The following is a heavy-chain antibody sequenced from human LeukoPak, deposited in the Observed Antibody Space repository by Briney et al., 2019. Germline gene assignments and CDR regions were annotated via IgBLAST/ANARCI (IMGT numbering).Heavy chain of an antibody. CDR2: IYYSGST. D-gene: IGHD3-3*01. CDR1: GGSISSDSYY. CDR3: ARATNDFWSGYYTHFDY. V-gene: IGHV4-61*01. Sequence: SETLSLTCTVSGGSISSDSYYWAWIRQPPGKGLEWIGYIYYSGSTNYNPSLKSRVTISVDTSKNQFSLKLSSVTAADTAVYYCARATNDFWSGYYTHFDYWGQGTLVTVSS. J-gene: IGHJ4*02.